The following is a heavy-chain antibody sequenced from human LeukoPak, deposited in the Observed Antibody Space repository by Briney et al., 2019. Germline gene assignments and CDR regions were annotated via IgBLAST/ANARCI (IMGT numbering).Heavy chain of an antibody. CDR2: IYYSGST. V-gene: IGHV4-31*03. Sequence: SSQTLSLTCTVSGGSISSGGYYWSWIRQHPGKGLEWIGYIYYSGSTYYNPSLKSRVTISVDTSKNQFSLKLSSVTAADTAVYYCARVYSSGSVYDNWGQGTLVTVSS. CDR3: ARVYSSGSVYDN. D-gene: IGHD6-19*01. CDR1: GGSISSGGYY. J-gene: IGHJ4*02.